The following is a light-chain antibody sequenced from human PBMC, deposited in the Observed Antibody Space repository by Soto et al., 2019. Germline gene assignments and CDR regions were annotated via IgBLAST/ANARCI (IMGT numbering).Light chain of an antibody. V-gene: IGKV1-39*01. CDR2: AAS. Sequence: DIQMTQSPSSLSASVGDRVTITCRASQSISSYLNWYQQKPGKAPKLLIYAASSLQSGVPSRFSGSGSGTEFTLTISGLQPDDFATYYCQQYNSYSQTFGQGTKVDI. CDR3: QQYNSYSQT. J-gene: IGKJ1*01. CDR1: QSISSY.